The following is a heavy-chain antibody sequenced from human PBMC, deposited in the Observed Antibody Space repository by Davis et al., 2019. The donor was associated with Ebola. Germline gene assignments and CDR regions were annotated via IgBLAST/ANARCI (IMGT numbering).Heavy chain of an antibody. CDR1: GYTFTSYG. Sequence: ASVKVSCKASGYTFTSYGISWVRQAPGQGLEWMGWISAYNGNTNYAQKLQGRVTMTTDTSTSTAYMELRSLRSDDTAVYYCARVFSMTRFWSGYAAYAGGSMDGWGQGTTVTVSS. V-gene: IGHV1-18*01. CDR3: ARVFSMTRFWSGYAAYAGGSMDG. J-gene: IGHJ6*02. CDR2: ISAYNGNT. D-gene: IGHD3-3*01.